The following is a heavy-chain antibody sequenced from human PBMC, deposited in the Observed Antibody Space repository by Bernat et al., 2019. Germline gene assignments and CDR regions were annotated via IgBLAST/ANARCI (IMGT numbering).Heavy chain of an antibody. CDR3: GRDSRDVVIDY. J-gene: IGHJ4*02. D-gene: IGHD5-12*01. Sequence: QVQLVQSGAEVKKPGASVKVSCKASGYTFTTYAIHWVRQAPGQRLEYMGWINAADGGTRFSQKFQDRVSITTDSSASTAYMELSSLRFEDTAVYYCGRDSRDVVIDYWGQGTLVTVSS. CDR1: GYTFTTYA. CDR2: INAADGGT. V-gene: IGHV1-3*01.